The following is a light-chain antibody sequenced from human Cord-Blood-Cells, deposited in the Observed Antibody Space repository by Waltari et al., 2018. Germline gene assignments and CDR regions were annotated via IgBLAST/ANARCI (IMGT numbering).Light chain of an antibody. CDR1: QSVSSSY. V-gene: IGKV3-20*01. Sequence: EIVLTQSPGTLSLSPGERAPLPCRARQSVSSSYLAWYQQKPGQAPRLLIYGASSRATGIPDSFSGSGSGTDFTLTISRLEPEDFAVYYCQQYGSSPLTFGGGTKVEIK. CDR3: QQYGSSPLT. J-gene: IGKJ4*01. CDR2: GAS.